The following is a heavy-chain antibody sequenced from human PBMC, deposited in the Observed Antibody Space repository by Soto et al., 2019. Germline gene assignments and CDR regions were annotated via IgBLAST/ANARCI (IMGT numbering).Heavy chain of an antibody. V-gene: IGHV3-21*01. CDR2: ISSSSSYI. J-gene: IGHJ4*02. CDR1: GVPLCSYS. Sequence: PWGSLRLRCAASGVPLCSYSMNWVRQAPGKGLEWVSSISSSSSYIYYADSVKGRFTISRDNAKNSLYLQMNSLRAEDTAVYYCARGITMNYFDYWGQGTLVTVSS. CDR3: ARGITMNYFDY. D-gene: IGHD1-1*01.